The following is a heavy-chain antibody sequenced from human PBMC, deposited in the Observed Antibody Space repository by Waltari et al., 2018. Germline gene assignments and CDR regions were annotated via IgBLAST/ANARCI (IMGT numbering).Heavy chain of an antibody. CDR1: GFTFRTYW. V-gene: IGHV3-74*01. D-gene: IGHD2-15*01. J-gene: IGHJ4*02. CDR3: ATWKFCTGGSCYGWGY. CDR2: INADGRST. Sequence: EVQRVESGGGLGQPGGSLRLSCAASGFTFRTYWITWVREDLGKGLVGVSRINADGRSTGYANSVKGRFTISRDNAKNTVYLQMNSLRADDSAVYYCATWKFCTGGSCYGWGYWGQGTLVTVSS.